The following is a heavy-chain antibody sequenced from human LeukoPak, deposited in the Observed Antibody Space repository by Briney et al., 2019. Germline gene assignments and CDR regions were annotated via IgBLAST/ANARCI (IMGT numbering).Heavy chain of an antibody. CDR3: ARVPDTAMVSDPWFDP. CDR1: GFTFSSYT. D-gene: IGHD5-18*01. J-gene: IGHJ5*02. Sequence: GSLRLSCAASGFTFSSYTMHWVRQPPGKGLEWIGEINHSGSTNYNPSLKSRVTISVDTSKNQFSLKLSSVTAADTAVYYCARVPDTAMVSDPWFDPWGQGTLVTVSS. CDR2: INHSGST. V-gene: IGHV4-34*01.